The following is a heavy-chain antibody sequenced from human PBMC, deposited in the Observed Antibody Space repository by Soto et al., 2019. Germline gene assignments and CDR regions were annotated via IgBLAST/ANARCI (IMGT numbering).Heavy chain of an antibody. CDR2: IYYSGTT. V-gene: IGHV4-59*01. D-gene: IGHD1-26*01. CDR3: AREDMSGTFHFDY. Sequence: SETLSLTCTVSGGSTSSYYWSWIRQPPGKGLEWIGYIYYSGTTNSNPALKSRVTVSEDKWKNQFSLSLNSVTAADTAVYYCAREDMSGTFHFDYWGPGIQVTVSS. J-gene: IGHJ4*02. CDR1: GGSTSSYY.